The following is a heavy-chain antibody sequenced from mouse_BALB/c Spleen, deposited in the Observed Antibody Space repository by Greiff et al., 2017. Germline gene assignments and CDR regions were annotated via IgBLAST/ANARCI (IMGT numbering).Heavy chain of an antibody. D-gene: IGHD2-4*01. CDR1: GYAFSSYW. CDR3: ARSMITDGPWFAY. V-gene: IGHV1-80*01. Sequence: QVHVKQSGAELVRPGSSVKISCKASGYAFSSYWMNWVKQRPGQGLEWIGQIYPGDGDTNYNGKFKGKATLTADKSSSTAYMQLSSLTSEDSAVYFCARSMITDGPWFAYWGQGTLVTVSA. CDR2: IYPGDGDT. J-gene: IGHJ3*01.